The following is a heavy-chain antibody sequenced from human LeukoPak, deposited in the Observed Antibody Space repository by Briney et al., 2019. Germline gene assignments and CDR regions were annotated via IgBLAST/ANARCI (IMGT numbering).Heavy chain of an antibody. V-gene: IGHV4-59*01. CDR1: GGSISSYY. CDR3: TRGSIAYYYMDV. J-gene: IGHJ6*03. CDR2: IYYSGST. Sequence: SETLSLTCTVSGGSISSYYWSWIRQPPGKGLEWIGNIYYSGSTNYNPSLKSRVTISVDTSKNQFSLKLSSVTAADTAVYYCTRGSIAYYYMDVWGKGTAVTISS. D-gene: IGHD3-22*01.